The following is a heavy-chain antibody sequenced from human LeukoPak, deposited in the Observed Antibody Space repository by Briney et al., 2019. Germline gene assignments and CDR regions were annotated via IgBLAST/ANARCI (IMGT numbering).Heavy chain of an antibody. CDR2: ISYDGSNK. Sequence: PGGSLRLSCAASGFTFSSYAMHWVRQAPGKGLEWVAVISYDGSNKYYADSVKGRFTISRDNSKNTLYLQMNSLRAEDTAVYYCAREDNFVATIKGYFDYWGRGTLVTVSS. V-gene: IGHV3-30*04. J-gene: IGHJ4*02. D-gene: IGHD5-12*01. CDR3: AREDNFVATIKGYFDY. CDR1: GFTFSSYA.